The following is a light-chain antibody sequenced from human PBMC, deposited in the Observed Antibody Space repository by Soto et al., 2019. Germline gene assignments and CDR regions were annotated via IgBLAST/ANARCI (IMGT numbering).Light chain of an antibody. CDR1: QTISSW. Sequence: DIQMTQSPSTLSASVGDRLTVTCRASQTISSWLAWYQQKPGKAPKLLIYKASTLKSGVPSRFSGSGSGTEFTLTISSLQPDDFATYYCQQSYRAVTFGQGTRLEIK. J-gene: IGKJ5*01. V-gene: IGKV1-5*03. CDR3: QQSYRAVT. CDR2: KAS.